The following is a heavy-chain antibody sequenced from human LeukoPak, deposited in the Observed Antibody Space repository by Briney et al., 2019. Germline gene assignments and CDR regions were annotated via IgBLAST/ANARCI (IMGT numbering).Heavy chain of an antibody. CDR2: VSHPGAT. J-gene: IGHJ3*01. V-gene: IGHV4-59*01. CDR3: ARDRRGSFYTFDL. Sequence: PSQTLSLSCNVSVASLNGYFWNGARYTRPKGREWSCYVSHPGATTSNPTLKSRVSITIDTSKSQISLTMTSVTAADSALYYCARDRRGSFYTFDLWGPGTIVSVS. CDR1: VASLNGYF. D-gene: IGHD1-26*01.